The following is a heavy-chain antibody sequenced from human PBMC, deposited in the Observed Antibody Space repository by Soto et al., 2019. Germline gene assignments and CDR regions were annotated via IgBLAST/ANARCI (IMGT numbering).Heavy chain of an antibody. V-gene: IGHV3-7*03. D-gene: IGHD3-9*01. J-gene: IGHJ4*02. Sequence: GGSLRLSCAASGFTFSDFLMTWVRQAPGKGLEWVAFIKTDGSEEYYVDSVKGRFSISRDNAKNLLFLQMNNLRAEDTAVYYCVRDSGYDVLTGYQHFDYWGRGTLVTVSS. CDR2: IKTDGSEE. CDR3: VRDSGYDVLTGYQHFDY. CDR1: GFTFSDFL.